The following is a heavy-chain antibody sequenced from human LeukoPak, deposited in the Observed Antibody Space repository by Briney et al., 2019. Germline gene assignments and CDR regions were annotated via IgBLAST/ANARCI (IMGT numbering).Heavy chain of an antibody. CDR2: INSDGSST. V-gene: IGHV3-74*01. CDR3: AKVPYGDYVMDY. Sequence: GGSLRLSCAASGFTFSSYWMHWVRQAPGKGLVWVSRINSDGSSTSYADSVKGRFTISRDNAKNTLYLQMNSLRAEDTAVYYCAKVPYGDYVMDYWGQGTLVTVSS. J-gene: IGHJ4*02. CDR1: GFTFSSYW. D-gene: IGHD4-17*01.